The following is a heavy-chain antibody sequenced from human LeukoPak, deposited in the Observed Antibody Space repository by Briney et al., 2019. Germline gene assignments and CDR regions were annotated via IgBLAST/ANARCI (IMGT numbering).Heavy chain of an antibody. CDR2: FTTSGATT. V-gene: IGHV3-23*01. D-gene: IGHD3-22*01. CDR3: AIMHGYYDGSGYWVQ. CDR1: GFTFSSYG. Sequence: GGSLRLSCAVSGFTFSSYGMSWVRQAPGKGLEWVSFFTTSGATTSYADSVKGRFTISRDYPRNTLYMQMNSLRDEDRALYYCAIMHGYYDGSGYWVQWGHGTLVTVSS. J-gene: IGHJ4*01.